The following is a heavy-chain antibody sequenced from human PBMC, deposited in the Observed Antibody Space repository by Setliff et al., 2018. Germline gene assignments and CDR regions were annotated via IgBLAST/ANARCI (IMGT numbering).Heavy chain of an antibody. J-gene: IGHJ3*01. CDR1: GFSFSDHS. V-gene: IGHV3-72*01. D-gene: IGHD1-1*01. CDR3: ATTLRNPRAFDL. Sequence: GGSLRLSCATSGFSFSDHSMDWVRQAPGKGLEWVGRTRNKVSSYITEYAASVKGRFTISRDDSKSSMFLQMNSLKTEDTAVYYCATTLRNPRAFDLWGHGTLVTVSS. CDR2: TRNKVSSYIT.